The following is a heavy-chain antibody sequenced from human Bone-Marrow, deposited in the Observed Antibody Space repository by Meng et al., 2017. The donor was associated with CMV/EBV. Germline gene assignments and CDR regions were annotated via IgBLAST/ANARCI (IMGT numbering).Heavy chain of an antibody. CDR2: IKQDGSEK. CDR1: GFTFGSYW. Sequence: GESLKISCAASGFTFGSYWMSWVRQAPGKGLEWVANIKQDGSEKYYVDSVKGRFTISRDNTKNSLYLQMNSLRAEDTAVYYCARQNWNYNYFDYWGQGTLVTVSS. V-gene: IGHV3-7*01. D-gene: IGHD1-7*01. J-gene: IGHJ4*02. CDR3: ARQNWNYNYFDY.